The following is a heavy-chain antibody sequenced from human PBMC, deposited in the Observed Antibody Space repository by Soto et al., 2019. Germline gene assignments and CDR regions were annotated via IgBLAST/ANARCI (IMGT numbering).Heavy chain of an antibody. CDR3: AIEYSSSPPYYPIGY. Sequence: SVKVSCKASGGTFSIYSSSWVRQAPGQGLEWMGGIIPIFGTANYAQKFQGRVTITADESTSTAYMELSSLRSEDTAVYYCAIEYSSSPPYYPIGYWGQGTLLTVSS. CDR2: IIPIFGTA. CDR1: GGTFSIYS. D-gene: IGHD6-6*01. J-gene: IGHJ4*02. V-gene: IGHV1-69*13.